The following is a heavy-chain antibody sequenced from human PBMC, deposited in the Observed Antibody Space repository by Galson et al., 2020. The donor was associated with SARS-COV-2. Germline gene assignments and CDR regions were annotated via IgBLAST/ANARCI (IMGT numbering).Heavy chain of an antibody. Sequence: GGSLRLSCAASGFTFSSYGMHWVRQAPGKGLEWVAVISYDGSNKYYADSVKGRFTISRDNSKNTLYLQMNSLRAEDTAVYYCATQPAGYFDPHRPSYNYYYYYGMDVWGQGTTVTVSS. V-gene: IGHV3-30*03. D-gene: IGHD3-9*01. CDR3: ATQPAGYFDPHRPSYNYYYYYGMDV. J-gene: IGHJ6*02. CDR2: ISYDGSNK. CDR1: GFTFSSYG.